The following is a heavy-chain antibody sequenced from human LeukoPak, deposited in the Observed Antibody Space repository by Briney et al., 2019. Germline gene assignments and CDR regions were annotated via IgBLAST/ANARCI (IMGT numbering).Heavy chain of an antibody. V-gene: IGHV1-2*02. CDR2: INPNSGGT. CDR1: GYTFTGYY. J-gene: IGHJ6*03. Sequence: ASVKVSCKASGYTFTGYYMHWVRQAPGQGLGWMGWINPNSGGTNYAQKFQGRVTMTRDTSISTAYMELSRLRSDDTAVYYCARVPPDYYYYMDVWGKGTTVTVSS. CDR3: ARVPPDYYYYMDV.